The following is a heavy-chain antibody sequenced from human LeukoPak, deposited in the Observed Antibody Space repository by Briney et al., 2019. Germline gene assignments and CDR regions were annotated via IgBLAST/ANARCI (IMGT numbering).Heavy chain of an antibody. D-gene: IGHD6-19*01. CDR2: IYHSGST. Sequence: PSETLSLTCAISDGSISSDSWWSWFRQPPGKGLEWIGEIYHSGSTNYSPSLKSRVTISVDKSKNQFSLKLSSVTAADTAVYYCANGYSSGWYGVDYWGQGTLVTVSS. CDR3: ANGYSSGWYGVDY. J-gene: IGHJ4*02. V-gene: IGHV4-4*02. CDR1: DGSISSDSW.